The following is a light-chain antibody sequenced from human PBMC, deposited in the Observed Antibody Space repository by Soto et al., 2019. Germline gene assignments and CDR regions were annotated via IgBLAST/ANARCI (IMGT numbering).Light chain of an antibody. CDR1: QHLGAW. Sequence: DIQLTQSPSTLSASVGDRVTITCRATQHLGAWLAWYQQKPGKAPNLLIYKASSLKSGVPSRFSGSGSATEFTLTISSLQPDDFATYYCQKYNSYPLTFGGGTKVAIK. CDR2: KAS. J-gene: IGKJ4*01. CDR3: QKYNSYPLT. V-gene: IGKV1-5*03.